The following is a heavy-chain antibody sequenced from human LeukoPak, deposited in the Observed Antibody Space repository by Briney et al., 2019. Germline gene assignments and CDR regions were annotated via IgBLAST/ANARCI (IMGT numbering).Heavy chain of an antibody. V-gene: IGHV3-30-3*01. D-gene: IGHD2-2*01. Sequence: GGSLRLSCAASGFTFSSYAMHWVRQAPGKGLEWVAVISYDGSNKYYADSVKCRFTISRDNSKNTLYLQMNSLRAEDTAVYYCARDPLSGKYQPLPGFDPWGQGTLVTVSS. J-gene: IGHJ5*02. CDR1: GFTFSSYA. CDR2: ISYDGSNK. CDR3: ARDPLSGKYQPLPGFDP.